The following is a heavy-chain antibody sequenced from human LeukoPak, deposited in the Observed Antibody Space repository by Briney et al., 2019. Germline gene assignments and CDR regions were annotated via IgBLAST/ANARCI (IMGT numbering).Heavy chain of an antibody. Sequence: PGGSLSLSCAASGFTFDDYGMSWVRQAPGKGLEWVSGINWNGGSTGYADSVKGRFTISRDNAKNSLYLQMNSLRAEDTALYYCARGTLKAAATDFDYWGQGTLVTVSS. D-gene: IGHD6-13*01. V-gene: IGHV3-20*04. CDR1: GFTFDDYG. J-gene: IGHJ4*02. CDR2: INWNGGST. CDR3: ARGTLKAAATDFDY.